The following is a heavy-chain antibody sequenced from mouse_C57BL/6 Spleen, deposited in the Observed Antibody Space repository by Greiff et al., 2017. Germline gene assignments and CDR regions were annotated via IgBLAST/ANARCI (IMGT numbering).Heavy chain of an antibody. CDR1: GFTFSDYG. Sequence: EVMLVESGGGLVKPGGSLKLSCAASGFTFSDYGMHWVRQAPEKGLEWVAYISSGSSTIYYADTVKGRFTISRDNAKNTLFLQMTSLRSEDTAMYYCARGNGKYYAMDYWGQGTSVTVSS. D-gene: IGHD2-1*01. CDR3: ARGNGKYYAMDY. V-gene: IGHV5-17*01. CDR2: ISSGSSTI. J-gene: IGHJ4*01.